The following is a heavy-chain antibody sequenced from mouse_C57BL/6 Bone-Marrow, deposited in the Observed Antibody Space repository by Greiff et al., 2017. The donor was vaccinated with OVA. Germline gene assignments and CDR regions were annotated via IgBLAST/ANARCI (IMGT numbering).Heavy chain of an antibody. CDR2: INPSSGYT. V-gene: IGHV1-4*01. J-gene: IGHJ2*01. D-gene: IGHD1-1*01. Sequence: VQLQQSGAELARPGASVKMSCKASGYTFTSYTMHWVKQRPGQGLEWIGYINPSSGYTKYNQKFKDKATLTADKSSSTAYMQLSSLTSEDSAVYYCARRTVVVDYFDYWGQGTTLTVSS. CDR1: GYTFTSYT. CDR3: ARRTVVVDYFDY.